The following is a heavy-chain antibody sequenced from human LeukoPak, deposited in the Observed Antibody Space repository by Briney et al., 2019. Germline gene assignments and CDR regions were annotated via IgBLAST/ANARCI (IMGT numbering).Heavy chain of an antibody. Sequence: QTGGSLRLSCTATGFTFSNYGMGWVRQAPGKGLEWVSTFTGRGTNTYYADSVKGRFTISRDNSKSTLYLQMNSLSAEDTAIYYCASCRSDYSTEPFDVWGQGTMVIVSS. CDR2: FTGRGTNT. CDR3: ASCRSDYSTEPFDV. J-gene: IGHJ3*01. D-gene: IGHD3-22*01. V-gene: IGHV3-23*01. CDR1: GFTFSNYG.